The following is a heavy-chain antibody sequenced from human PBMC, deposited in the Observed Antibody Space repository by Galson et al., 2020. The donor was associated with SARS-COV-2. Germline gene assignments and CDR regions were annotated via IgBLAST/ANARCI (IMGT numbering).Heavy chain of an antibody. Sequence: ASVKVSCKASGYTFTDYYIHWVRQAPGQGLEWMGWINPKSGGTNYAQKFEGRVTMTRDTSITTAYMELSRLRADDTAVYYCARLRYYDVLTGYLVDVWGQGPMVTVPS. CDR3: ARLRYYDVLTGYLVDV. D-gene: IGHD3-9*01. CDR1: GYTFTDYY. V-gene: IGHV1-2*02. CDR2: INPKSGGT. J-gene: IGHJ6*02.